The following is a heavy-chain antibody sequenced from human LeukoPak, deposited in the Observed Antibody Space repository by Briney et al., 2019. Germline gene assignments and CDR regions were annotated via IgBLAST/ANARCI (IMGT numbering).Heavy chain of an antibody. D-gene: IGHD3-3*01. CDR3: ARVGFWSGYSSGY. V-gene: IGHV4-34*01. CDR1: GGSFSGYY. CDR2: INHSGST. J-gene: IGHJ4*02. Sequence: SETLSLTCAVYGGSFSGYYWSWIRQPPGKGLEWIGEINHSGSTNYNPSLKSRVTISVDTSKNQFSLKLSPVTAADTAVYYCARVGFWSGYSSGYWGQGTLVTVSS.